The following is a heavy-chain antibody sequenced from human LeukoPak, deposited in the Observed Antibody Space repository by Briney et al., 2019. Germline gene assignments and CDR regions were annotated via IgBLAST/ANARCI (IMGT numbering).Heavy chain of an antibody. V-gene: IGHV4-59*01. Sequence: SETLSLTCTVSGGSISSYYCSWIRQSPGKGLEWIGYIYYSGRTNYYPSLKSRVTMSVDTSKNQFSLKLYSVTAADTAVYYFAIDHLDDYGAFDIWGQGTMVTVSS. J-gene: IGHJ3*02. CDR1: GGSISSYY. CDR2: IYYSGRT. CDR3: AIDHLDDYGAFDI. D-gene: IGHD3-16*01.